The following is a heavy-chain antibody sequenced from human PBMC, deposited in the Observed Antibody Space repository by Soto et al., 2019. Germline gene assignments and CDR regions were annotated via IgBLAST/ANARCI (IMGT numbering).Heavy chain of an antibody. Sequence: LVIMSLTCAVSGYSIRSGLYWGWIRQPPGKGLEWIGTIYRGGITYYNPSLKSRVTISIDTSKNHFSLRLSSVTATDTAVYFCAIGNPDWFDPWGQGTLVTVSS. V-gene: IGHV4-38-2*01. CDR1: GYSIRSGLY. CDR3: AIGNPDWFDP. CDR2: IYRGGIT. J-gene: IGHJ5*02. D-gene: IGHD1-1*01.